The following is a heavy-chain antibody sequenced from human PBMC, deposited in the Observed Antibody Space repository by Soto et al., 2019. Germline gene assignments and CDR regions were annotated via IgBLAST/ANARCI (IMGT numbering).Heavy chain of an antibody. Sequence: EVQLLESGGGLVQPGGSLRLSCAASGFTFSTYAMNWVRQAPGNGLEWVSAISGSGGSIHYADSVKGRFTISRDNSKXXXXXXXNXXXXXXTXVYHCVKGYWKGDVWGQGTTVTVSS. V-gene: IGHV3-23*01. CDR2: ISGSGGSI. CDR3: VKGYWKGDV. D-gene: IGHD1-1*01. J-gene: IGHJ6*02. CDR1: GFTFSTYA.